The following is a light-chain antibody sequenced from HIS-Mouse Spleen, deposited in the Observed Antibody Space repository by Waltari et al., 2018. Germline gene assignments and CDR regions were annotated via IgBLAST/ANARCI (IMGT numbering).Light chain of an antibody. CDR3: AAWDDSLNGVV. Sequence: QSVLTQPPSASGTPGQRVTISCSGGSSNIGSNTVNWYPQIPGTAPELLSSSNNQRPAGVPVGLSGAKSGRTACRGSSGLQSEDEADYYCAAWDDSLNGVVFGGGTKLTVL. CDR2: SNN. CDR1: SSNIGSNT. V-gene: IGLV1-44*01. J-gene: IGLJ2*01.